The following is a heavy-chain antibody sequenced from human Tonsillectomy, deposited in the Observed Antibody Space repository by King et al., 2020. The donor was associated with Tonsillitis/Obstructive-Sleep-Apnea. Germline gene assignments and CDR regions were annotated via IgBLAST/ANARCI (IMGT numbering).Heavy chain of an antibody. Sequence: MQLQESGPGLVKPSETLSLTCTVSGGSIRSYYWSWIRQPPGKRLEWIGYIYYSGSTNYNPSLKSRVTISVGTSENQFSLKLSSVTAADTAVYYCARDGAVDAFDIWGQGTMVTVSS. D-gene: IGHD3-10*01. V-gene: IGHV4-59*01. CDR1: GGSIRSYY. J-gene: IGHJ3*02. CDR3: ARDGAVDAFDI. CDR2: IYYSGST.